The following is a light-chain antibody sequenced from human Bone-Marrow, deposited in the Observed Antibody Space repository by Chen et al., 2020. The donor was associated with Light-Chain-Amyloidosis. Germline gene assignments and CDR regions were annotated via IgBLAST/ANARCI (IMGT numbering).Light chain of an antibody. V-gene: IGLV3-21*02. CDR2: DDS. CDR1: NIGSTS. Sequence: SYVLTQPSSVSVAPGQQATLPCGGNNIGSTSVHWYQQTPGQAPLLVVHDDSDRPSGIPERLSGSNSGNTATLTISRVEAGDEADYYCQVWDRSSDRPVFGGGTKLTVL. J-gene: IGLJ3*02. CDR3: QVWDRSSDRPV.